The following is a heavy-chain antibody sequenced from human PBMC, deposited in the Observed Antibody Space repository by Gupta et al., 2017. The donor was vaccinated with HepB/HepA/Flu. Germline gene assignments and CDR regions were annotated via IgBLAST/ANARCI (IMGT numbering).Heavy chain of an antibody. CDR1: GFTFSSYA. Sequence: QVQLVESGGGVVQPGRSLRLSCAASGFTFSSYAMHWVRQAPGKGLEWVAVISYDGSNKYYADSVKGRFTISRDNSKNTLYLQMNSLRAEDTAVYYCARDLVVRGVIGILDYWGQGTLVTVSS. J-gene: IGHJ4*02. CDR3: ARDLVVRGVIGILDY. CDR2: ISYDGSNK. V-gene: IGHV3-30-3*01. D-gene: IGHD3-10*01.